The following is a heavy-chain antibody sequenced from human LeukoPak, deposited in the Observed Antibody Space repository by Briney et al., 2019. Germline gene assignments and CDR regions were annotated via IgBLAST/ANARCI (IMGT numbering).Heavy chain of an antibody. CDR2: IKQDASFK. Sequence: GGSLRLSCAASGFTFSSYAMSWVRQAPGKGLEWVANIKQDASFKGYIDSVKGRFTISRDNAENSVYLEMNRLRDEDTAVYYCARDGYGGYLDCWGQGTLVTVSS. CDR1: GFTFSSYA. D-gene: IGHD6-13*01. CDR3: ARDGYGGYLDC. J-gene: IGHJ4*02. V-gene: IGHV3-7*01.